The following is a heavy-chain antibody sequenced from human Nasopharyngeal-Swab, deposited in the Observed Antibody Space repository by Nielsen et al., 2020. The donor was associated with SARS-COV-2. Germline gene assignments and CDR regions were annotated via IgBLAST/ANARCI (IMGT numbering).Heavy chain of an antibody. CDR2: ISGYNGNT. CDR3: ARDQWLVHYFDY. CDR1: GYTFTNYG. D-gene: IGHD6-19*01. J-gene: IGHJ4*02. Sequence: ASVKVSCKASGYTFTNYGITWVRQAPGQGLEWMGWISGYNGNTNYAQKLQGRVTMTTDTSTTTAYMELRSLRSDDTAVYYCARDQWLVHYFDYWGQGTLVTVSS. V-gene: IGHV1-18*01.